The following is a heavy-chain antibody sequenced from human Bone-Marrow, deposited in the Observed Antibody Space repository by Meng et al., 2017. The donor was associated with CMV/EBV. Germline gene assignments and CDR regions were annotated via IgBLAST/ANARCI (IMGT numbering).Heavy chain of an antibody. CDR2: ISAYNGNT. CDR3: ARVGSSGYYHGGFFDY. D-gene: IGHD3-22*01. Sequence: SRHTFTSYGISWVRQAPGQGLEWMGWISAYNGNTNYAQKLQGRVTMTTDTSTSTAYMELRSLRSDDTAVYYCARVGSSGYYHGGFFDYWGQGTLVTVSS. CDR1: RHTFTSYG. J-gene: IGHJ4*02. V-gene: IGHV1-18*01.